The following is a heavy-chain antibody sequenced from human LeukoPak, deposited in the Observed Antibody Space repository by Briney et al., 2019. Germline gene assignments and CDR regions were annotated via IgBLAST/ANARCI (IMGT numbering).Heavy chain of an antibody. CDR3: ARRRRYYFDY. CDR1: GGSVSSGSHY. V-gene: IGHV4-61*01. CDR2: IYYTGST. Sequence: PSETLSLTCTVSGGSVSSGSHYWSWIRQRPGKGLEWLGYIYYTGSTNYNPSGTNYSPSLKSRVTISVDTSKNQFSLKLSSVTAADTALYYCARRRRYYFDYWGQGTLVTVSS. J-gene: IGHJ4*02.